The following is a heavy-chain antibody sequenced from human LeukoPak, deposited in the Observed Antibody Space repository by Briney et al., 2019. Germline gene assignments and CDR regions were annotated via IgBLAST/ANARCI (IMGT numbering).Heavy chain of an antibody. J-gene: IGHJ4*02. CDR1: GFTVSSNH. D-gene: IGHD3-22*01. CDR3: ARDRYYYDSSGYRTYYFDY. Sequence: PGGSLRLSCAASGFTVSSNHNRMSWVRQAPGKGLEWVSIIYSDGSTYYADSVKGRFTISRDNSKNTLYLQMNSLRAEDTAVYYCARDRYYYDSSGYRTYYFDYWGQGTLVTVSS. CDR2: IYSDGST. V-gene: IGHV3-66*01.